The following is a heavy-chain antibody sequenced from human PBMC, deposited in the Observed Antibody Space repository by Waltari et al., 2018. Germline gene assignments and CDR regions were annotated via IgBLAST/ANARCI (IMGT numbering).Heavy chain of an antibody. D-gene: IGHD3-22*01. V-gene: IGHV4-38-2*02. CDR1: GYSISSGYY. CDR3: ARDFTDSSGFYYYYMDV. CDR2: SYHSGST. Sequence: QVQLQESGPGLVKPSETLSLTCAVSGYSISSGYYWGWIRQPPGKGLEWIGSSYHSGSTCYNPSLKSRVTISVDTSKNQFSLKLSSVTAADTAVYYCARDFTDSSGFYYYYMDVWGKGTTVTVSS. J-gene: IGHJ6*03.